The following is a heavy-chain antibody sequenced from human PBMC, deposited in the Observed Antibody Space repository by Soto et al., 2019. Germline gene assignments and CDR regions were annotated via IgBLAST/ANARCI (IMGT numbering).Heavy chain of an antibody. J-gene: IGHJ6*02. CDR2: ISWNSGSI. D-gene: IGHD1-26*01. CDR3: AKGPQWELLPRYGMDV. CDR1: GFTFDDYA. Sequence: EVQLVESGGGLVQPGRSLRLSCAASGFTFDDYAMHWVRQAPGKGLEWVSGISWNSGSIGYADSVKGRFTISRDNAKNSLYLQMNSLRAEDTALYYCAKGPQWELLPRYGMDVWGQGTTVTVSS. V-gene: IGHV3-9*01.